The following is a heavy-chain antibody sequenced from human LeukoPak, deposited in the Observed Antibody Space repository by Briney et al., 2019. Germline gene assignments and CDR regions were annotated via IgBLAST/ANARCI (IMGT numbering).Heavy chain of an antibody. Sequence: SETLSLTCTVSGGCISSYYWSWIRQPAGKGLEWIGRIYTSGSTNYNPSLKSRVTMSVDTSKNQFSLKLSSVTAADTAVYYCARTMPISGPNWFDPWGQGTLVTVSS. CDR3: ARTMPISGPNWFDP. CDR2: IYTSGST. J-gene: IGHJ5*02. D-gene: IGHD3-3*01. CDR1: GGCISSYY. V-gene: IGHV4-4*07.